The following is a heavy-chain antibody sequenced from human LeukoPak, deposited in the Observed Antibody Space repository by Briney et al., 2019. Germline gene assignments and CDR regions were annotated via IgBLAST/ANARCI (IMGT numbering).Heavy chain of an antibody. CDR3: ARDRTMVRGVIGY. Sequence: GGSLTLSCAASGFTFSDYYMSWIRHAPGTGLERVSYISSSGSTIYYADSVKGRFTISRDNAKNSLYLQMTSLRAEDTAVYYCARDRTMVRGVIGYWGQGTLVTVSS. J-gene: IGHJ4*02. V-gene: IGHV3-11*01. CDR2: ISSSGSTI. CDR1: GFTFSDYY. D-gene: IGHD3-10*01.